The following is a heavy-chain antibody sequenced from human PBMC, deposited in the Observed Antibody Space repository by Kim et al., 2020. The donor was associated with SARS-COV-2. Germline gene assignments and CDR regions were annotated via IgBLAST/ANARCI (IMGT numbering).Heavy chain of an antibody. V-gene: IGHV4-34*01. J-gene: IGHJ6*02. CDR3: ARRLMGDIVVVPAELVRPVDGVGMDV. Sequence: SETLSLTCAVYGGSFSGYYWSWIRQPPGKGLEWIGEINHSGSTNYNPSLKSRVTISVDTSKNQFSLKLSSVTAADTAVYYCARRLMGDIVVVPAELVRPVDGVGMDVWGQGTTVTVSS. D-gene: IGHD2-2*01. CDR1: GGSFSGYY. CDR2: INHSGST.